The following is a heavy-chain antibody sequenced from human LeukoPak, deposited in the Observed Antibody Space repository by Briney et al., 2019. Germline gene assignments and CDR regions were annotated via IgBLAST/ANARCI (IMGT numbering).Heavy chain of an antibody. CDR3: ARDPDMVRGVNFDY. CDR1: GSTFSSAW. CDR2: KKKDVSEN. D-gene: IGHD3-10*01. J-gene: IGHJ4*02. Sequence: GRSLSLSCAASGSTFSSAWMNWVSLAPGNWLEWVANKKKDVSENFYVDCGEGRSSTYRDNAKNSLYLQMNSLRAEDTAVYYCARDPDMVRGVNFDYWGQGTLVTVSS. V-gene: IGHV3-7*03.